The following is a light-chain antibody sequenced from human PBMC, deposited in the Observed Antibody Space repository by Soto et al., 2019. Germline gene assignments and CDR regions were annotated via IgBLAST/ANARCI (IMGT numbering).Light chain of an antibody. CDR1: ESVSSSY. CDR2: GAS. Sequence: EIVLTQSPGTLSLSPGERATLSCRASESVSSSYLVWYQQKPGQAPRLLIYGASSRATGIPDRFSGSGSGTDFTLNISRLEPEDFAVYYCQHYGGSPPRTFGQGTKVEIK. CDR3: QHYGGSPPRT. J-gene: IGKJ1*01. V-gene: IGKV3-20*01.